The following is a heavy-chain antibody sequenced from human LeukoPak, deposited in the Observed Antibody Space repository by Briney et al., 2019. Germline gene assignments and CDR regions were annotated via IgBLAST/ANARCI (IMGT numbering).Heavy chain of an antibody. D-gene: IGHD3-10*01. CDR1: GFIFSTYA. Sequence: GGSLRLSCAASGFIFSTYAMSWVRQAPGKGLEWVSVTPGNGGSINYAGSVKGRFTISRDNSQNTLYLQMNSLRADDTAVYYRANLRDNYYGSGNYLDYFDYWGLGTLVTVSS. CDR3: ANLRDNYYGSGNYLDYFDY. J-gene: IGHJ4*02. CDR2: TPGNGGSI. V-gene: IGHV3-23*01.